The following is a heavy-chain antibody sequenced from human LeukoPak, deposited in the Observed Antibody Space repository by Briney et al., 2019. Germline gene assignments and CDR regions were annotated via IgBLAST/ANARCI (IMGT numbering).Heavy chain of an antibody. V-gene: IGHV3-21*01. Sequence: GGSLRLSCAASGFTFSSYSMNWVRQAPGKGLEWVSSISSSSSYIYYADSVKGRFTISRDNAKNSLYLQMNSLRAEDTAVYYCARELSAARTIIYYYYYGMDVWGQGTTVPSP. CDR2: ISSSSSYI. CDR1: GFTFSSYS. J-gene: IGHJ6*02. D-gene: IGHD6-13*01. CDR3: ARELSAARTIIYYYYYGMDV.